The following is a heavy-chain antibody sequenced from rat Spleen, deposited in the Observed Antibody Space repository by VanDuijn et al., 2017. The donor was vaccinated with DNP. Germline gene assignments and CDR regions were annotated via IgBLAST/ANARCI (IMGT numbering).Heavy chain of an antibody. D-gene: IGHD1-6*01. CDR1: GFTFSSFP. CDR2: ISPSGGST. CDR3: ARIMYSTEYYAMDA. V-gene: IGHV5-46*01. J-gene: IGHJ4*01. Sequence: EVQLVESGGGLVQPGRSMKLSCAASGFTFSSFPMAWVRQAPTKGLEWVATISPSGGSTYYRDSVKGRFTISRDNAKSTLYLQMNSLRSEDMATYYCARIMYSTEYYAMDAWGQGTSVTVSS.